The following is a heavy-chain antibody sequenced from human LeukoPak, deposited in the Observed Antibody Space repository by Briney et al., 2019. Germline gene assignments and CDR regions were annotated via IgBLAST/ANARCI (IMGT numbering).Heavy chain of an antibody. CDR3: ARDYDPAATVTTAVDI. D-gene: IGHD4-17*01. V-gene: IGHV3-66*01. J-gene: IGHJ3*02. CDR2: IYSGGST. Sequence: PGGSLRLSCAASGFTVSSNYMSWVRQAPGKGLEWVSVIYSGGSTYYADSVKGRFTISRDNSKNTLYLQMNSLRAEDTAVYYCARDYDPAATVTTAVDIWGQGTMVTVSS. CDR1: GFTVSSNY.